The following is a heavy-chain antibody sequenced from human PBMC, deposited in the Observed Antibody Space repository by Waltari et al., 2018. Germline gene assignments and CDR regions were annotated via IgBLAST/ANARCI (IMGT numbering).Heavy chain of an antibody. CDR1: GGSFSGYY. V-gene: IGHV4-34*01. J-gene: IGHJ4*02. CDR2: INHSGRT. CDR3: ARRSGYYYGSGSIDY. D-gene: IGHD3-10*01. Sequence: QVQLQQWGAGLLKPSETLSLTCAVYGGSFSGYYWSWIRQPPGKGLEWIGEINHSGRTNYNPSLKSRVTISVDTSKNQFSLKLSSVTAADTAVYYCARRSGYYYGSGSIDYWGQGTLVTVSS.